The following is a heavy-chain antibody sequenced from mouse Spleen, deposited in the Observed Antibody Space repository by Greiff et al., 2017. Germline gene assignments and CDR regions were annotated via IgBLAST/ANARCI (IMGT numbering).Heavy chain of an antibody. Sequence: QVQLQQPGAELVKPGASVKLSCKASGYTFTSYWMHWVKQRPGQGLEWIGMIHPNSGSTNYNEKFKSKATLTVDKSSSTAYMQLSSLTSEDSAVYYCARLNYGNYGYFDVWGAGTTVTVSS. J-gene: IGHJ1*01. CDR1: GYTFTSYW. V-gene: IGHV1-64*01. CDR2: IHPNSGST. D-gene: IGHD2-1*01. CDR3: ARLNYGNYGYFDV.